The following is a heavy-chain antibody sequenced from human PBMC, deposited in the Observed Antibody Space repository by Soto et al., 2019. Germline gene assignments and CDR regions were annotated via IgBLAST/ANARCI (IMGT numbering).Heavy chain of an antibody. V-gene: IGHV4-59*01. CDR1: GGSISSYY. D-gene: IGHD4-17*01. CDR2: IYYSGST. Sequence: QVQLQESGPGLVKPSETLSLTCTVSGGSISSYYWSWIRQPPGKGLEWIGYIYYSGSTNYNPSLKSRVTISGDTSKNQFSLKLSSVTAADTAVYYCARDYGDYEGGNWFDPWGQGTLVTVSS. CDR3: ARDYGDYEGGNWFDP. J-gene: IGHJ5*02.